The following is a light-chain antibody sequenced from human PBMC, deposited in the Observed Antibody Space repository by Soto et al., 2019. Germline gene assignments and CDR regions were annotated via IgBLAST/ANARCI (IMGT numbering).Light chain of an antibody. CDR3: QQYGSSPPWK. CDR1: QSVSSSY. Sequence: EIVLTQSPGTLSLSPGERATLSCRASQSVSSSYLAWYQQKPGQAPRLLIYGASSRATGIPDRFSGSGSGTDFTLTISRLEPEDFEVYYCQQYGSSPPWKFGQGTKVDI. CDR2: GAS. V-gene: IGKV3-20*01. J-gene: IGKJ1*01.